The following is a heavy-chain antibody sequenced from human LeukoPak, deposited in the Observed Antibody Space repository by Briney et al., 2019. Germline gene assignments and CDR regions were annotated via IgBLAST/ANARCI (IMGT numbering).Heavy chain of an antibody. J-gene: IGHJ4*02. D-gene: IGHD3-3*01. CDR3: AKDLRITIFGVVRRGYFDY. Sequence: GGSLRLSCAASGFTFSSYAMSWVRQAPGKGLEWVSAISGSGGSTYYADSVKGRFTISRDNSKNTLYLQMNSLRAEDTAVYYCAKDLRITIFGVVRRGYFDYWGQGTLVTVSS. CDR1: GFTFSSYA. V-gene: IGHV3-23*01. CDR2: ISGSGGST.